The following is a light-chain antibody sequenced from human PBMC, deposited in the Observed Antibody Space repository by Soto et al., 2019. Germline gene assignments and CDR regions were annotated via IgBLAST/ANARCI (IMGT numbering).Light chain of an antibody. Sequence: SYELTQPPSVSVAPGKTARITCGGTNIGSKSVHWYQQKPRQAPVLVIYYDSDRPSGIPERCSGSNSGNTATLTISRVEAGDEADYYCQVWDSSSDHSWVFGGGTKLTVL. CDR1: NIGSKS. J-gene: IGLJ2*01. CDR2: YDS. CDR3: QVWDSSSDHSWV. V-gene: IGLV3-21*04.